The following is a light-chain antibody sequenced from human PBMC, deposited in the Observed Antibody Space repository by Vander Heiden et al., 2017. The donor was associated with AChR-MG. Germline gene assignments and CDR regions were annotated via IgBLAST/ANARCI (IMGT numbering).Light chain of an antibody. J-gene: IGKJ4*01. CDR2: KAS. Sequence: DIQMTQSPSTLSASVGDRITITCRASQSISIWLAWYQQKPGKAPKLLMYKASSLESGVPSRFSGSGSGTEFTLTISSLQPDDFATYFCQQNESSSTFGGGTKVEMK. CDR1: QSISIW. V-gene: IGKV1-5*03. CDR3: QQNESSST.